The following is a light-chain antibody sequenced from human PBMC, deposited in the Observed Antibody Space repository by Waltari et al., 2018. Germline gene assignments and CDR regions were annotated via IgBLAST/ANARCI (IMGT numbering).Light chain of an antibody. J-gene: IGLJ1*01. CDR3: SSYTSANALVV. Sequence: QSALTQPASVSGSPGQSVTVSCPGTSSDVGASNDVSWYQQHPDKAPKLMIYDVTNRPSGVSNRFSGSKSGNTASLTISGLQAEDEAYYFCSSYTSANALVVFGTGTKVTVL. V-gene: IGLV2-14*03. CDR2: DVT. CDR1: SSDVGASND.